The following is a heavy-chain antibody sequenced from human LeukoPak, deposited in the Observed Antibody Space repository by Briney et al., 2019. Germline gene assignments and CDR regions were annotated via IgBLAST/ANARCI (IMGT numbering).Heavy chain of an antibody. CDR1: RFTFSSYV. Sequence: GGSLRLSCAASRFTFSSYVMSWVRQAPGKGLECVSAISGSGRSTYYADSVKGRFTISRDNSKNTLYLQMNGLRAEDTAVYYCARVSGTIRVWPQPFGDGMDVWGQGTTVTVSS. J-gene: IGHJ6*02. V-gene: IGHV3-23*01. CDR3: ARVSGTIRVWPQPFGDGMDV. CDR2: ISGSGRST. D-gene: IGHD3-10*01.